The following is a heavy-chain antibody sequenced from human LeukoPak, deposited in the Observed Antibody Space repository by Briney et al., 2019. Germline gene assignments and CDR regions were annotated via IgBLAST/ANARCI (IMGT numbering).Heavy chain of an antibody. D-gene: IGHD2-2*01. CDR2: VDPEDGET. CDR3: ATDLVVVVPAAVDY. Sequence: ASVKISCKVSGYTFTDYYVHWVQQAPGKGLEWMGLVDPEDGETIYAEKFQGRVTITADTSTDTAYMELSSLRSEDTAVYYCATDLVVVVPAAVDYWGQGTLVTVSS. J-gene: IGHJ4*02. V-gene: IGHV1-69-2*01. CDR1: GYTFTDYY.